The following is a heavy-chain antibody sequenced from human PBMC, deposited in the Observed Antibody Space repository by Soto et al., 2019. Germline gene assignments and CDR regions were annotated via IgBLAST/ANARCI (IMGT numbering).Heavy chain of an antibody. D-gene: IGHD5-12*01. Sequence: TLSLTCTVSGGSISSYYWSWIRQSPGKGLEWIGYIYYSGNTNYNPSLKSRVTMSVDTSKNQFSLKLNSVTAADTAVYYCARDGLRLSRDNWFDPWGQGTLVTVSS. V-gene: IGHV4-59*01. CDR2: IYYSGNT. J-gene: IGHJ5*02. CDR1: GGSISSYY. CDR3: ARDGLRLSRDNWFDP.